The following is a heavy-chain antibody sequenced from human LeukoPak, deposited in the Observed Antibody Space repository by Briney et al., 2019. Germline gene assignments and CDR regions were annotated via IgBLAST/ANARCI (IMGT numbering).Heavy chain of an antibody. CDR3: ARDAGDYSGSYSGPGY. D-gene: IGHD1-26*01. J-gene: IGHJ4*02. CDR2: IWYDGSNK. CDR1: VFTFSRFC. V-gene: IGHV3-33*01. Sequence: PGRSLRLSCATSVFTFSRFCMHWVRQAPCKGLEWVAVIWYDGSNKDYADSVKGRFTISRDNSKNTLYLQMSGLRAEDTAVYYCARDAGDYSGSYSGPGYWGQGTLVTVSS.